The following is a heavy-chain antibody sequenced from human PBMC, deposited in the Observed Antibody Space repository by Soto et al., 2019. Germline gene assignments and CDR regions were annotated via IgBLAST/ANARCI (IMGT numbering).Heavy chain of an antibody. D-gene: IGHD6-19*01. CDR3: AKGPQWLVQSDYFDY. J-gene: IGHJ4*02. Sequence: GGSLRLSCAASGFTFSDYYMSWIRQAPGKGLEWVSAISGSGGSTYYADSVKGRFTISRDNSKNTLYLQMNSLRAEDTAVYYCAKGPQWLVQSDYFDYWGQGTLVTVSS. V-gene: IGHV3-23*01. CDR1: GFTFSDYY. CDR2: ISGSGGST.